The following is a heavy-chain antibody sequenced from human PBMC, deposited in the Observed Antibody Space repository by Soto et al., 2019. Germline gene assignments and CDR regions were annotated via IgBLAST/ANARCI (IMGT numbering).Heavy chain of an antibody. CDR3: AYSVPVTMDYVDF. D-gene: IGHD2-21*02. J-gene: IGHJ4*02. CDR1: GFSLSTNGVA. CDR2: IYWDDDK. V-gene: IGHV2-5*02. Sequence: QITLRESGPTLVKPTQTLTLTCTVSGFSLSTNGVAVGWIRQPPGKALEWLALIYWDDDKFYSPSLKSRLTITKDTSSNQVVLTVTNMDPVDTATYYCAYSVPVTMDYVDFWGQGTLVIVSS.